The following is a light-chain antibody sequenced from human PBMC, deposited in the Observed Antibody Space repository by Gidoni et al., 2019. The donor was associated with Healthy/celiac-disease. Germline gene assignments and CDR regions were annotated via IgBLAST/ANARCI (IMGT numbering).Light chain of an antibody. V-gene: IGLV3-25*03. CDR2: KDS. CDR3: QSADSSGNVV. Sequence: YELTQPPSVSVSPGQTARITCSGDALPKQYAYWYQQKPGTAPVLVIYKDSERPSGIPERFSGSSSGTTVTLTISGVQAEDEADYYCQSADSSGNVVFGGGTKLTVL. CDR1: ALPKQY. J-gene: IGLJ2*01.